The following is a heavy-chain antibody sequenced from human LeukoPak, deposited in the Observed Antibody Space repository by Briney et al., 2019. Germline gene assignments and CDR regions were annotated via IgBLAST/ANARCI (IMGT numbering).Heavy chain of an antibody. CDR1: GFTFSNAW. CDR3: TILAMGIDY. Sequence: GGSLRLSYAASGFTFSNAWMSWVRQAPGKGLEWVGRIKSKTDGGTTDYVAPVKGRFTISRDDSKNTLCLQMNSLKTEDTAVYYCTILAMGIDYWGQGTLVTVSS. D-gene: IGHD7-27*01. V-gene: IGHV3-15*01. CDR2: IKSKTDGGTT. J-gene: IGHJ4*02.